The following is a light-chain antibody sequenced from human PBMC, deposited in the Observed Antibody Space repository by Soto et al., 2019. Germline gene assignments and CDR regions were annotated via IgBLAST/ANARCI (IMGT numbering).Light chain of an antibody. CDR1: ESISRW. J-gene: IGKJ1*01. CDR3: QHYNSYSEA. CDR2: DAS. V-gene: IGKV1-5*01. Sequence: DVQMTQSPSTLCASLGASDTVTCLACESISRWLAWYQQKPGKAPNLLVYDASILESGVPSRFSGSGSGTEFTLTIRSLQPDDFATYYCQHYNSYSEAFGQGTKVDIK.